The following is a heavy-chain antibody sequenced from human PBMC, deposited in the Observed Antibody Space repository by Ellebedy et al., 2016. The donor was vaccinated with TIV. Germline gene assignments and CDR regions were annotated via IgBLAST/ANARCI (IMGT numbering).Heavy chain of an antibody. J-gene: IGHJ4*02. D-gene: IGHD6-19*01. CDR2: LSYDGSSK. V-gene: IGHV3-30-3*01. CDR3: ARDLNKSSGWYGGAAY. CDR1: GLTLNSYA. Sequence: PGGSLRLSCAAPGLTLNSYAMHWVRQAPGKGLEWVAVLSYDGSSKYYAASVKVRFTISRANSMTTLYLEMNSLRAEYTAVYYWARDLNKSSGWYGGAAYWGQGTLVTVSS.